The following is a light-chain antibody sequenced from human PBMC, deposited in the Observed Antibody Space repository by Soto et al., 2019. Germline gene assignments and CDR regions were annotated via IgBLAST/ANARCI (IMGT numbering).Light chain of an antibody. CDR1: QSISSY. CDR2: ATS. J-gene: IGKJ1*01. V-gene: IGKV1-39*01. CDR3: QQSYITPGA. Sequence: DIPMTQSPSSLSASVGDRVTITCRASQSISSYLNWYQQKPGKAPNLLVYATSSLQSGVPSRFSGDGSGTDFTLTISSLQPEDFATYYCQQSYITPGAFGQGTKVEVK.